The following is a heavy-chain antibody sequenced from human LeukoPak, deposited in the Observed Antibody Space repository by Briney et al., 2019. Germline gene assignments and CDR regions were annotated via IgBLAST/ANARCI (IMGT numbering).Heavy chain of an antibody. J-gene: IGHJ6*03. D-gene: IGHD6-19*01. CDR3: ARGVSGWYYRYYYYMDV. CDR2: IYSSGST. CDR1: GGSISSGSYY. Sequence: PSQTLSLTCTVSGGSISSGSYYWNWIRQPAGKGLEWIGRIYSSGSTNYNPSLKSRVAISVDTSKNQFSLKLSSVTAADTAVYYCARGVSGWYYRYYYYMDVWGKGTTVTVSS. V-gene: IGHV4-61*02.